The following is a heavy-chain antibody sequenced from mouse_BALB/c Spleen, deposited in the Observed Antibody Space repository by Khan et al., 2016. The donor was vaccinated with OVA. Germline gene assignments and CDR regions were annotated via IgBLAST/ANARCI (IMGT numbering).Heavy chain of an antibody. V-gene: IGHV1S81*02. CDR2: INPTNGGA. D-gene: IGHD2-2*01. Sequence: QVQLQQSGAELVKPGSSVKLSCKASGYTFTSYYIYWVKQRPGQGLEWIGEINPTNGGANFNEKFKGKATLTVDKSSSTAYMQLSSLTSEDSAVYYCTRGGYALFAYWGQGTLVTVSA. CDR1: GYTFTSYY. J-gene: IGHJ3*01. CDR3: TRGGYALFAY.